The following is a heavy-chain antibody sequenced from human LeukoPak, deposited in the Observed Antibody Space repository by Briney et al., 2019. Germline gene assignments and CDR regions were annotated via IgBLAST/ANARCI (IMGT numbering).Heavy chain of an antibody. D-gene: IGHD7-27*01. CDR2: IYYTET. Sequence: SETLSLTCTVSGGSFSNYYWSWIRQSPGKGLEWIGYIYYTETSYNPSLKSRVTISADTSKNQFSLKLYSVTAAATAVYYCATRKLGNDYWGQGTLVTVSS. CDR1: GGSFSNYY. CDR3: ATRKLGNDY. J-gene: IGHJ4*02. V-gene: IGHV4-59*01.